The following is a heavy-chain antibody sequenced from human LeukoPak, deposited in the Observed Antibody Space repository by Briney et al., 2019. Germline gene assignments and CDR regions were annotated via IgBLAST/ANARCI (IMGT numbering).Heavy chain of an antibody. CDR2: IKSKTDGGTT. CDR3: TTAYPTYSSGWYRGDY. CDR1: GFTFSNAW. D-gene: IGHD6-19*01. V-gene: IGHV3-15*01. Sequence: GGSLRLSCAASGFTFSNAWMSWVRQAPGKGLEWVGRIKSKTDGGTTDYAAPVKGRFTISRDDSKHTLYLQMNSLKTEDTAVYYCTTAYPTYSSGWYRGDYWGQGTLVTVSS. J-gene: IGHJ4*02.